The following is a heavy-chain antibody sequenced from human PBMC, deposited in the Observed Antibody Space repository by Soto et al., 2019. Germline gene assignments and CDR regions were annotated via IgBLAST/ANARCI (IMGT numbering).Heavy chain of an antibody. CDR1: GGSISSSRCH. CDR3: ARPGMTGSYYDAFDI. D-gene: IGHD1-26*01. CDR2: IKYSGTT. V-gene: IGHV4-39*01. J-gene: IGHJ3*02. Sequence: SETLSLTCTVSGGSISSSRCHWGWIRQPPGKGLEWIASIKYSGTTFYNPSLKSRVTLSVDTSKNQFALKLSSVTAAETAVYYCARPGMTGSYYDAFDIWGQGTMVTVSS.